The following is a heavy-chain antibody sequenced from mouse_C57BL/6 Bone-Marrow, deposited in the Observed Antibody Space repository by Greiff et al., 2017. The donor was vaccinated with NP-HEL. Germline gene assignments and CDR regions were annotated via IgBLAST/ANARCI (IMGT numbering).Heavy chain of an antibody. D-gene: IGHD4-1*01. CDR1: GFSFNTYA. J-gene: IGHJ3*01. CDR3: VRHLGPSRFAY. V-gene: IGHV10-1*01. CDR2: IRSKSNNYAT. Sequence: GGGLVQPKGSLKLSCAASGFSFNTYAMNWVRQAPGKGLEWVARIRSKSNNYATYYADSVKDRFTISRDDSESMLYLQMNNLKTEDTAMYYCVRHLGPSRFAYWGQGTLVTVSA.